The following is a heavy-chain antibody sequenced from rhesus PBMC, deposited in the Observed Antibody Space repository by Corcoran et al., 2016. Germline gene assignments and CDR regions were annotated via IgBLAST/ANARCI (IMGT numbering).Heavy chain of an antibody. J-gene: IGHJ4*01. CDR1: VYSIRSGYY. CDR2: ISSSVRIT. V-gene: IGHV4-99*02. CDR3: ARAAYCSRGVCYADY. D-gene: IGHD2-39*01. Sequence: QVQLQESGPGPVKPSETLSLTCAVSVYSIRSGYYWGWIRQPPGKGLEYIGYISSSVRITPLNPSLKSRVTLSKDTSKNHFSLKLTSVTAADTAVYYCARAAYCSRGVCYADYWGQGVLVTVSS.